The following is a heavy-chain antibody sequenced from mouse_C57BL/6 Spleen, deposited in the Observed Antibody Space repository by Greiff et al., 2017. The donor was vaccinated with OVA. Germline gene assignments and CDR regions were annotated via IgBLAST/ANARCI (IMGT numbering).Heavy chain of an antibody. CDR2: IDPSDSYT. D-gene: IGHD2-5*01. Sequence: VQLQQPGAELVMPGASVKLSCKASGYTFTSYWMHWVKQRPGQGLEWIGEIDPSDSYTNYNQKFKGKSTLTVDKSSSTAYMHLSSLTSEDSAVYYCARGVYYSNYEGYFDVWGTGTTVTVSS. J-gene: IGHJ1*03. V-gene: IGHV1-69*01. CDR1: GYTFTSYW. CDR3: ARGVYYSNYEGYFDV.